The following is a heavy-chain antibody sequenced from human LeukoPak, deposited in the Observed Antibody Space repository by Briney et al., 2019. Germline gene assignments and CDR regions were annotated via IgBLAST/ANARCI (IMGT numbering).Heavy chain of an antibody. J-gene: IGHJ6*03. D-gene: IGHD3-10*01. V-gene: IGHV4-61*02. CDR2: IYNSGST. CDR3: ARTKATMVRGANYYYYYYMDV. Sequence: SETLSLTCTVSGGSISSGSYYWSWIRQPAGKGLEWIVRIYNSGSTNYNPSLKIRVTISVDTSKNQFSLKLSSVTAADTAVYYCARTKATMVRGANYYYYYYMDVWGKGTTVTVSS. CDR1: GGSISSGSYY.